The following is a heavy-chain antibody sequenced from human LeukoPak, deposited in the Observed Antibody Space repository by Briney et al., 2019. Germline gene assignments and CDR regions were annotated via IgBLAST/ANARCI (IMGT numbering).Heavy chain of an antibody. Sequence: PSQTLSLTCTVSGGSISSSSYYWGWIRQPPGKGLEWIGNIYYSGSTYYNPSLKSRVTISVDTSKNQFSLKLSSATAADTAVYYCAREGRIAAAGTFDYWGQGTLVTVSS. D-gene: IGHD6-13*01. CDR3: AREGRIAAAGTFDY. J-gene: IGHJ4*02. V-gene: IGHV4-39*07. CDR1: GGSISSSSYY. CDR2: IYYSGST.